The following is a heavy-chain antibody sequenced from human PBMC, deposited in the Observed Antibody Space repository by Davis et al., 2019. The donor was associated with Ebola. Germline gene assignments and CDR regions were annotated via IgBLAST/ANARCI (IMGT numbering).Heavy chain of an antibody. Sequence: GESLKISCVASGSSITTSSMNWVRQAPGRGLEWLSSIGSGSSHIYYADSVKGRFTISRDDAKNSLYLQMNSLRADDTALYYCLGRSFDYWGQGTLVTVSS. J-gene: IGHJ4*02. CDR3: LGRSFDY. CDR1: GSSITTSS. CDR2: IGSGSSHI. V-gene: IGHV3-21*01.